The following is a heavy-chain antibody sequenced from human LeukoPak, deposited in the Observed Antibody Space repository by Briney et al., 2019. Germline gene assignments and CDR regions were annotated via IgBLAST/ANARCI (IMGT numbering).Heavy chain of an antibody. CDR1: GRSISSSSYY. V-gene: IGHV4-39*07. J-gene: IGHJ4*02. CDR3: ARDRKDLDILYYFDY. D-gene: IGHD2-15*01. Sequence: SETLSLTCTVSGRSISSSSYYWGWIRQPPGKGLEWIGSIYYSGSTYYNPSPKSRVTISVDTSKNQFSLKLSSVTAADTAVYYCARDRKDLDILYYFDYWGQGTLVTVSS. CDR2: IYYSGST.